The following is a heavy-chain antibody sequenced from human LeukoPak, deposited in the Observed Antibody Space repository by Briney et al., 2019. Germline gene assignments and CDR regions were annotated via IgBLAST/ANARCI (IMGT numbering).Heavy chain of an antibody. V-gene: IGHV3-23*01. CDR2: ISGSGAST. CDR3: AKARWNDLIGGYYFDR. CDR1: GFTFSSFA. Sequence: GGSLRLSCAASGFTFSSFAMSWVRQAPGKGLEWVSTISGSGASTYYADSVKGRFTISRDNSDNTLDLQMSSLRAEDTAVYYCAKARWNDLIGGYYFDRWGQGTLVTVSS. J-gene: IGHJ4*02. D-gene: IGHD1-1*01.